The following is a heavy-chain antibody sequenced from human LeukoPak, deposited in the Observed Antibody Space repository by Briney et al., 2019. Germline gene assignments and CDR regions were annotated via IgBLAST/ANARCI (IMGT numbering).Heavy chain of an antibody. D-gene: IGHD3-9*01. J-gene: IGHJ1*01. CDR1: GFTVSSNY. CDR2: IFSGGTT. CDR3: GYFDPPTGY. Sequence: GGSLKLSCAASGFTVSSNYMSWVRQAPGMGLEWVSVIFSGGTTYYADSVKGRFTISRDNSKNTLYLQVNSLRAEDTAVYYCGYFDPPTGYWGQGTLVTVSS. V-gene: IGHV3-66*01.